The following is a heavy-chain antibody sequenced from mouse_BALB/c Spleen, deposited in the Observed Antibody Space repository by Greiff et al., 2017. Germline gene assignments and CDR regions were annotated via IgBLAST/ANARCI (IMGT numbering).Heavy chain of an antibody. CDR2: ISYDGSN. CDR3: ASCMGLRRGYAMDY. CDR1: GYSITSGYY. D-gene: IGHD2-4*01. V-gene: IGHV3-6*02. Sequence: EVKLVESGPGLVKPSQSLSLTCSVTGYSITSGYYWTWIRQFPGNKLEWMGYISYDGSNNYNPSLKNRISITRDTSKNQFFLKLNSVTTEDTATYYCASCMGLRRGYAMDYWGQGTSVTVSS. J-gene: IGHJ4*01.